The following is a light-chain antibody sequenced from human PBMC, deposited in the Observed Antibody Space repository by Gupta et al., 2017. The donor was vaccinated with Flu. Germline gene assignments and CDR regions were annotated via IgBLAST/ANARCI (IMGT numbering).Light chain of an antibody. CDR1: QSVSSGF. J-gene: IGKJ2*01. CDR2: AAT. V-gene: IGKV3-20*01. CDR3: QQYGSSFYT. Sequence: ENVLTQSPGTLSLSPGQRATLSCRASQSVSSGFLAWYQQKPGQAPRLLIYAATIRASGIPDRFSGSGSGTDFTLTVSRLEPEDFAAYYCQQYGSSFYTFGQGTKLEIK.